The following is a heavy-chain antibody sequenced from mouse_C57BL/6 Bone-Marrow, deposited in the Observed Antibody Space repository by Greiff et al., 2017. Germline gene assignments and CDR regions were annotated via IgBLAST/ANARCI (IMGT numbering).Heavy chain of an antibody. CDR3: ARSWDYSSSFDY. J-gene: IGHJ2*01. D-gene: IGHD1-1*01. V-gene: IGHV1-81*01. CDR2: IYPGSGNT. Sequence: QVQLQQSGAELVRPGASVKLSCKASGYTFTSYGISWVKQRPGQGLEWIGEIYPGSGNTYYNEKFKGKATLTADKSSSTAYMELRSLTSEDSAVYFCARSWDYSSSFDYWGQGTTLTVSS. CDR1: GYTFTSYG.